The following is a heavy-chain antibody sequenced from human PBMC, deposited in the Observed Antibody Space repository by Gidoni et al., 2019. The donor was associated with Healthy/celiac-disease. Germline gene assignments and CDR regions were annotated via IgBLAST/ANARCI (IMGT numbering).Heavy chain of an antibody. V-gene: IGHV3-30*04. CDR3: ARDLMAYYYDSSGYSTFDY. D-gene: IGHD3-22*01. CDR2: ISYDGSNK. Sequence: QVQLVEAGGGVVQPGRSLRLSCAASGFTFSSYAMHWVRQAPGKGLEWVAVISYDGSNKYYADSVKGRFTISRDNSKNTLYLQMNSLRAEDTAVYYCARDLMAYYYDSSGYSTFDYWGQGTLVTVSS. CDR1: GFTFSSYA. J-gene: IGHJ4*02.